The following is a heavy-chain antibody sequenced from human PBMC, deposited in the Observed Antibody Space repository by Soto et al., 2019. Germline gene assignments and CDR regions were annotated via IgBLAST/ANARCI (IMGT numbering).Heavy chain of an antibody. CDR3: ARDKGIYNVPYFDY. CDR1: GCTFSTFG. CDR2: IIPFFGTA. V-gene: IGHV1-69*06. J-gene: IGHJ4*02. Sequence: GASVKVSCKTSGCTFSTFGISFVRQAPGQGLECMGGIIPFFGTANYAQKFQGRVTITADKSTSTAYMELSSLRSEDTAVYYCARDKGIYNVPYFDYWGQGTLVTVSS. D-gene: IGHD1-1*01.